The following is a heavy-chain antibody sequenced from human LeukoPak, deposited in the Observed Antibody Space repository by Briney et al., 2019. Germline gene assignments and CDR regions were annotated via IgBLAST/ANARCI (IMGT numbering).Heavy chain of an antibody. D-gene: IGHD5-18*01. CDR1: GFTFSSFA. J-gene: IGHJ4*02. CDR3: ARDPGIQLWSYYFDY. CDR2: FSGSGGST. V-gene: IGHV3-23*01. Sequence: GGSLSLSCAASGFTFSSFAMSWVRQAPGKGLEWVSTFSGSGGSTYYADSVKGRFTISRDNSKNTLYLQMNSLRAEDTAVYYCARDPGIQLWSYYFDYWGPGTLVTVSS.